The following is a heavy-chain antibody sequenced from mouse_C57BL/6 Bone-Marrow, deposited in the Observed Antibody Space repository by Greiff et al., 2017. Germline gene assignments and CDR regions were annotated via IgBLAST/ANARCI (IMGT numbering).Heavy chain of an antibody. CDR2: IWTGGGT. Sequence: VKLMESGPGLVAPSQSLSITCTVSGFSLTSYAISWVRQPPGKGLEWLGVIWTGGGTNYNSALKSRLSISKDNSKSQVVLKMNSLQTDDTARYYCARNDYDGDWYFDVWGTGTTVTVSS. CDR1: GFSLTSYA. D-gene: IGHD2-4*01. V-gene: IGHV2-9-1*01. J-gene: IGHJ1*03. CDR3: ARNDYDGDWYFDV.